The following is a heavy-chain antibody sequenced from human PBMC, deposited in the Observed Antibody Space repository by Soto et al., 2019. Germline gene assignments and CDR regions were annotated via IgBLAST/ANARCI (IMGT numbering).Heavy chain of an antibody. J-gene: IGHJ4*02. CDR1: GFTFSSYA. V-gene: IGHV3-30-3*01. D-gene: IGHD3-16*02. CDR2: ISYDGSNK. Sequence: QVQLVESGGGVVQPGRSLRLSCAASGFTFSSYAMHWVRQAPGKGLEWVAVISYDGSNKYYADSVKGRFTISGDNSKNTLYLQMNSLRAEDTAVYYCARVYDYVWGSYRYAHFDYWGQGTLVTVSS. CDR3: ARVYDYVWGSYRYAHFDY.